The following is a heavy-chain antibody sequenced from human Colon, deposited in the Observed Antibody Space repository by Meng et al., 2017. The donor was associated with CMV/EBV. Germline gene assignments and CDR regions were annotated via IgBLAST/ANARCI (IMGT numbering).Heavy chain of an antibody. D-gene: IGHD3-22*01. CDR3: FTDDTSQDWGF. CDR2: IRSKRDGERR. V-gene: IGHV3-15*01. CDR1: GVACTTGW. J-gene: IGHJ1*01. Sequence: VAVGQSGREVTKLRGSLVLFSLASGVACTTGWRSWVSQAPGKSLEWVGRIRSKRDGERRDYNTPVNCRFTISRDDSTATLDLKMNSMKTEDKAVYYCFTDDTSQDWGFWGRGTLVTVSS.